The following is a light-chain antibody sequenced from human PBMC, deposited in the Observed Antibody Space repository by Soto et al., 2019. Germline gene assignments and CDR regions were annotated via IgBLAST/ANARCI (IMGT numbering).Light chain of an antibody. J-gene: IGKJ5*01. V-gene: IGKV3D-11*01. CDR3: QQRSNWRIT. CDR1: QGVTTN. Sequence: EIVMTQSPGTLSVSPGERATLSCRAGQGVTTNFAWYQQKSGQSPRLLIYDVSIRATGVPARFSGTGSETDFTLTISGLEPEDFAVYYCQQRSNWRITFGQGTRLEIK. CDR2: DVS.